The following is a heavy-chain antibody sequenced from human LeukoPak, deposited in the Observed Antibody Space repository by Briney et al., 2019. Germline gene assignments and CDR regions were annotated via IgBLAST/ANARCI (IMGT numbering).Heavy chain of an antibody. CDR1: GFTFSSYA. D-gene: IGHD2-15*01. Sequence: PGGSLRLSCAASGFTFSSYAMHWVRQAPGKGLEWVAVISYDGSNKYYADSVKGRFTISRDNSKNTLYLQMNSLRAEDTAVYYCARDGDIVVVVAAAFAFDYWGQGTLVPVSS. CDR2: ISYDGSNK. J-gene: IGHJ4*02. CDR3: ARDGDIVVVVAAAFAFDY. V-gene: IGHV3-30*01.